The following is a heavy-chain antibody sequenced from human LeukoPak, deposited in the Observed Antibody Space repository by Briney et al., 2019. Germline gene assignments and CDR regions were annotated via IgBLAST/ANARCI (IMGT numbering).Heavy chain of an antibody. D-gene: IGHD2-15*01. J-gene: IGHJ3*02. CDR2: ISSSSSYI. V-gene: IGHV3-21*01. CDR3: ARGLFTPAPPYCSGGSCYSGGDAFDI. CDR1: GFTFSSYS. Sequence: PGGSLRLSCAASGFTFSSYSMNWVRQAPGKGLEWVSSISSSSSYIYYADSVKGRFTISRDNAKNSLYLQMNSLRAEDTAVYYCARGLFTPAPPYCSGGSCYSGGDAFDIWGQGTMVTVSS.